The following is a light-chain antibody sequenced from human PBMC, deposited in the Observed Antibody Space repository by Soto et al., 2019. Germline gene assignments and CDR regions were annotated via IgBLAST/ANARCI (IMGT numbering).Light chain of an antibody. V-gene: IGLV2-11*01. CDR3: CSLTGSNTLT. J-gene: IGLJ2*01. CDR1: SSDVGGYNY. CDR2: DVS. Sequence: QSVLTQPRSVSGSPGQSVTISCTGTSSDVGGYNYVSWYQQHPGKAPKLMIYDVSKWPSGVPDRFSGSKSGNTASLTISGLQAEDEADYYCCSLTGSNTLTFGRGTKVTVL.